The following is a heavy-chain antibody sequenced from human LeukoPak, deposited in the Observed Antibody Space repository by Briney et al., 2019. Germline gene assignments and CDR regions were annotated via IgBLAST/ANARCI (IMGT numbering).Heavy chain of an antibody. V-gene: IGHV3-30*04. CDR3: ARAFDY. CDR2: ISYDGSNK. J-gene: IGHJ4*02. CDR1: GFTFSSYA. Sequence: PGRSLRLSCAASGFTFSSYAMHWVRQAPGKGLEWVAVISYDGSNKYYADSVKGRFTISRDNSKNTLYLQMNSLRAEDTAVYYCARAFDYWGQGTLVTVSS.